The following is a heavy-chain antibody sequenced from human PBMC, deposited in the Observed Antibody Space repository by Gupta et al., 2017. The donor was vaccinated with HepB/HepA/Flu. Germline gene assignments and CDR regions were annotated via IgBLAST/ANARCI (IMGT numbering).Heavy chain of an antibody. J-gene: IGHJ4*02. CDR3: VLMEGGTVTF. Sequence: QVQLVQSGTEVKKPAASVKVSCKTSGYTFGDYYVHWVRQAPGEGLEWMGWVFPRTSETLYARKVQDRVTMTKVTSITTAYMDLSSLKSDDTAVYYCVLMEGGTVTFWGQGARVTVS. V-gene: IGHV1-2*02. D-gene: IGHD1-14*01. CDR2: VFPRTSET. CDR1: GYTFGDYY.